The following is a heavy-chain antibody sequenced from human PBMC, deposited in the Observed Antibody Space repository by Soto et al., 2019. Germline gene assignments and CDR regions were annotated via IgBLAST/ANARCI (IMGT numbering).Heavy chain of an antibody. D-gene: IGHD3-22*01. CDR3: AHSVRYYDSSGYYPYSFDI. CDR2: IYLGDDK. J-gene: IGHJ3*02. Sequence: QITLKESGPTLVKPTQTLTLTCTFSGFSRSTTGVGVGWIRQPTGQALERLALIYLGDDKPYSPSLKRRLTITKATTKNQVVLTMTNIDPVDTATYFCAHSVRYYDSSGYYPYSFDIWSQGTMVTVSS. CDR1: GFSRSTTGVG. V-gene: IGHV2-5*02.